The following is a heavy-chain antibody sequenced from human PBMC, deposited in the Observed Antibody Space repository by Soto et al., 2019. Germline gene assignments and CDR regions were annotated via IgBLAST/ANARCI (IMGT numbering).Heavy chain of an antibody. J-gene: IGHJ4*02. CDR1: GGSISSYY. Sequence: PSETLSLTCTVSGGSISSYYWSWIRQPPGRGLEWIGYIYYSGSTNYNPSLKSRVTISVDTSKNQFSLKLSSVTAADTAVYYCARQATRLAATDYWGQGTLVTVSS. V-gene: IGHV4-59*08. D-gene: IGHD2-15*01. CDR3: ARQATRLAATDY. CDR2: IYYSGST.